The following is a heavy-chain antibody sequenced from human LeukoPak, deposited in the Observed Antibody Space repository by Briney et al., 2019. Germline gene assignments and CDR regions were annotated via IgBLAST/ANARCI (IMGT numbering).Heavy chain of an antibody. Sequence: GGSLRLSCAASGFTFSSYDMHWVRQATGKGLEWVSAIGTAGDTYYPGSVKGRFTISRENAKNSLYLQTNSLRAGDTAVYYCARRASGWDYYDSSGFDYWGQGTLVTVSS. D-gene: IGHD3-22*01. CDR2: IGTAGDT. V-gene: IGHV3-13*01. CDR3: ARRASGWDYYDSSGFDY. CDR1: GFTFSSYD. J-gene: IGHJ4*02.